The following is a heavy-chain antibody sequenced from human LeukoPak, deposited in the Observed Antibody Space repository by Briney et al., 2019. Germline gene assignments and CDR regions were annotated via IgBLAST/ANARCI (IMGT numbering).Heavy chain of an antibody. CDR3: ARDWGYYGSGSYYVLGF. V-gene: IGHV1-18*01. CDR2: ISAYNGNT. CDR1: GYTCTRKG. Sequence: ASLRISSQDSGYTCTRKGYSWVRQAPGQRLEWMGWISAYNGNTNYAQKLQGRVTMTTDTSTSTAYMELRSLRSDDTAVYYCARDWGYYGSGSYYVLGFWGQGTLVTVSS. J-gene: IGHJ4*02. D-gene: IGHD3-10*01.